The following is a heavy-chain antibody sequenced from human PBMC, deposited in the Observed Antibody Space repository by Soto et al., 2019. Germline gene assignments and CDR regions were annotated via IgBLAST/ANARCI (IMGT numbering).Heavy chain of an antibody. CDR2: MNPDRGNT. Sequence: QVQLVQSRAEVKKPGASVKVSCKASGYSFTSYEINWVRQATGQGLEWLGWMNPDRGNTGYGEKFQGRITMTRHTAISTAYMELSSLRYEDTAVYYSATWTELGGYWGQGTLVTVSS. CDR3: ATWTELGGY. CDR1: GYSFTSYE. D-gene: IGHD7-27*01. J-gene: IGHJ4*02. V-gene: IGHV1-8*01.